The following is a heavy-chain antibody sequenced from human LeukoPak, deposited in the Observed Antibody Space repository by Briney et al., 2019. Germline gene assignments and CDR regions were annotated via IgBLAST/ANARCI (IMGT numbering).Heavy chain of an antibody. V-gene: IGHV4-59*08. CDR1: GGSISSYY. D-gene: IGHD2-15*01. CDR2: IYYSGST. J-gene: IGHJ4*02. CDR3: ARHSDCSGGSCPIEFDY. Sequence: SETLSLTCTVSGGSISSYYWSWIRQPPGKGLEWIGYIYYSGSTNYNPSLKSRVTISVDTSKNQFSLKLSSVTAADTAVYYCARHSDCSGGSCPIEFDYWAREPWSPSPQ.